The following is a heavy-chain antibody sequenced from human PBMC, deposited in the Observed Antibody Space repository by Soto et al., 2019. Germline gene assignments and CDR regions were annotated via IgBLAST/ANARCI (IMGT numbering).Heavy chain of an antibody. D-gene: IGHD5-12*01. CDR1: GGSISSYY. J-gene: IGHJ6*03. Sequence: SETLSLTCTVSGGSISSYYWSWIRQPPGKGLEWIGYIYYSGSTNYNPSLKSRVTISVDTSKNQFSLKLSSVTAADTAVYYCARGPVATISGYYYYYMDVWGKGTTVTVSS. V-gene: IGHV4-59*01. CDR3: ARGPVATISGYYYYYMDV. CDR2: IYYSGST.